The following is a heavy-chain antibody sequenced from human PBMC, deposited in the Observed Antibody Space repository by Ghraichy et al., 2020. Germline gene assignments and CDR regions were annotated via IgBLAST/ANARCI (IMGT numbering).Heavy chain of an antibody. CDR2: IDFSGST. CDR3: ARIGGGTVQMTLY. D-gene: IGHD5-24*01. CDR1: GGSIISSAYY. Sequence: SQTLSLTCTVSGGSIISSAYYWGWIRQPPGKGLEWIGSIDFSGSTYYNPPLKSRVTMSVHTSKNQFSLKLTSVTAADTAIYSCARIGGGTVQMTLYWGQGVLVTVSS. V-gene: IGHV4-39*01. J-gene: IGHJ4*02.